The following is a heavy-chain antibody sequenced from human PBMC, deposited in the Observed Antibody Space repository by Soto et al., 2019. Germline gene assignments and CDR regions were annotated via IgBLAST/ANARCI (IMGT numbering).Heavy chain of an antibody. CDR3: ASLPVAMSYYYYGMDV. CDR1: GGSFSGYY. D-gene: IGHD2-2*01. CDR2: INHSGST. J-gene: IGHJ6*02. V-gene: IGHV4-34*01. Sequence: QVQLQQWGAGLLKPSETLSLTCAVYGGSFSGYYWSWIRQPPGKGLEWIGEINHSGSTNYNPSLKSRVTIAVDTSKNQFSLTLSSVTAAETAVYYCASLPVAMSYYYYGMDVWGQGTTVTV.